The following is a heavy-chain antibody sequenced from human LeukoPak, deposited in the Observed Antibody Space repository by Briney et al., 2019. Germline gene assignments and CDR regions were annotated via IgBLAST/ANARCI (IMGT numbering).Heavy chain of an antibody. J-gene: IGHJ4*02. V-gene: IGHV1-69*13. D-gene: IGHD2-2*02. CDR1: GGTFSSYA. CDR2: IIPIFGTA. CDR3: ASSSLGYCSSTSCYTFDY. Sequence: SVKVSCKASGGTFSSYAISWVRQAPGQGLEWMGGIIPIFGTANYAQKFQGRVTITADESTSTAYMELSSLRSEDTAVYYCASSSLGYCSSTSCYTFDYWGQGTLVTVSS.